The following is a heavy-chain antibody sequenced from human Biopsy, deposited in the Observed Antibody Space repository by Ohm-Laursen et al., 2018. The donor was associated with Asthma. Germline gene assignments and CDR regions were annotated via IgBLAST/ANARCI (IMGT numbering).Heavy chain of an antibody. J-gene: IGHJ4*02. CDR2: INSVFGTT. CDR3: ARKAGSCISRTCYSLDF. Sequence: SSVKVSCKPLGGTFNTYVIGWVRQAPGQGLEWMGGINSVFGTTTYPQKFQGRVTITADGSTSTVYMELSSLRSEDTAVYYCARKAGSCISRTCYSLDFWGQGTLVTVSS. D-gene: IGHD2-2*01. CDR1: GGTFNTYV. V-gene: IGHV1-69*01.